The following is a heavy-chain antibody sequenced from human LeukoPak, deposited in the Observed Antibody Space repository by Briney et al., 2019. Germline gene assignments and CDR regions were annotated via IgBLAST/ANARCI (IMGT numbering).Heavy chain of an antibody. V-gene: IGHV4-31*03. J-gene: IGHJ4*02. CDR3: VRYSYYYASGSQFDY. D-gene: IGHD3-10*01. CDR1: GGSISSGGYY. Sequence: SQTLSLTCTVSGGSISSGGYYWSWIRQHPGKGLEWIGYIYYSGSTYYNPSLKSRVTISVDTSKNQFSLKLSSVTAADTAVNYCVRYSYYYASGSQFDYWGQGTLVTVSS. CDR2: IYYSGST.